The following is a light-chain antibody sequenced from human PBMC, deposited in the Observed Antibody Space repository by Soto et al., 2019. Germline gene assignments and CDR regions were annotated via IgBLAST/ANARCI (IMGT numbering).Light chain of an antibody. V-gene: IGKV1-39*01. J-gene: IGKJ2*01. Sequence: DMQMTQSPSYLSASVGDRVTITCRASQNIRNYLNWYQQKPGKDPKLLIYGASRLQNGVPSRFSGSGSGTDFTLTINGLQPEDFATYYCQQSYSTPPEYTFGQGTKLGIK. CDR1: QNIRNY. CDR2: GAS. CDR3: QQSYSTPPEYT.